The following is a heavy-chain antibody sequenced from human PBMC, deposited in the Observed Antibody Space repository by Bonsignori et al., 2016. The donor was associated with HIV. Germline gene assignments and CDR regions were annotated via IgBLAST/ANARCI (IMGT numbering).Heavy chain of an antibody. CDR1: GGTFSSYA. D-gene: IGHD1-26*01. J-gene: IGHJ4*02. CDR2: IIPVLRTA. CDR3: ARNIVGATLAYFDS. Sequence: QVQLVQYGAEVKKPGSSVKVSCKTSGGTFSSYAIAWVRQAPGQGLEWMGGIIPVLRTADYAQKLQGRISITADESTATAYMELRSLRSEDTALYYCARNIVGATLAYFDSWGQGT. V-gene: IGHV1-69*01.